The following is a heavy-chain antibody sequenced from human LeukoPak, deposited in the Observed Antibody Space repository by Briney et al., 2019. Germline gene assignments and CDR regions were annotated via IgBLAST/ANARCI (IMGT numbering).Heavy chain of an antibody. Sequence: PGGSLRLSCAASGNYWMNWVRQAPGKGLVWVSRIASDGSSTTYADSVKGRFSISRDNAKNTLYLQMNSLRVEDTAVYYCARGRPHGNDYWGQGTLATVSS. D-gene: IGHD4-23*01. CDR2: IASDGSST. V-gene: IGHV3-74*01. CDR3: ARGRPHGNDY. J-gene: IGHJ4*02. CDR1: GNYW.